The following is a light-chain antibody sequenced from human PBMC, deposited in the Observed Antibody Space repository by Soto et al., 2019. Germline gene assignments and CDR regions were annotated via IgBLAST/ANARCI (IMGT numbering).Light chain of an antibody. Sequence: EIVLTQTPATRSLSPGERATLSCRASQSFSNYLAWYQQKPGQAPRLLIYDASTRATGVPARFSGSGSGTDFTLTISSLEPADFAVYYCQQRGTYPLSFGGGTKVEIK. CDR1: QSFSNY. CDR2: DAS. V-gene: IGKV3-11*01. CDR3: QQRGTYPLS. J-gene: IGKJ4*01.